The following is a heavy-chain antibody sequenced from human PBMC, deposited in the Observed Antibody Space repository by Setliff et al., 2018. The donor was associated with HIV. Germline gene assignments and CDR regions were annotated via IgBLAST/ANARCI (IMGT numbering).Heavy chain of an antibody. CDR3: ARASYYYDSSGWVDY. CDR1: GFTFSAYA. V-gene: IGHV3-11*03. J-gene: IGHJ4*02. Sequence: PGGSLRLSCTTSGFTFSAYAMSWIRQAPGKGLEWVSYISSSSSYTSYADSVKGRFTISRDNAKNSLYLQMNSLRAEDTAVYYCARASYYYDSSGWVDYWGQGTLVTVSS. CDR2: ISSSSSYT. D-gene: IGHD3-22*01.